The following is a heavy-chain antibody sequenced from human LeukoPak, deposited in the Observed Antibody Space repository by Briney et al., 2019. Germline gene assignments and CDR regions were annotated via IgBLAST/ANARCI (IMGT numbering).Heavy chain of an antibody. CDR1: GSISSYY. Sequence: SETLSLTCTVSGSISSYYWSWIRQPPGKGLEWIGYIYTSGSTNYNPSLKSRVTISVDTSKSQFSLDLSSVTAADTAVYYCARQKCTSTSCLTKNAFDIWGQGTTVTVSS. V-gene: IGHV4-4*09. CDR3: ARQKCTSTSCLTKNAFDI. CDR2: IYTSGST. J-gene: IGHJ3*02. D-gene: IGHD2-2*01.